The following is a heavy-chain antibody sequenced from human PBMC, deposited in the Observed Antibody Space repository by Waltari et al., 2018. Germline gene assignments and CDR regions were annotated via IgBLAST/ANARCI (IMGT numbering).Heavy chain of an antibody. CDR3: ARLMTVGFDY. D-gene: IGHD2-8*01. J-gene: IGHJ4*02. CDR2: IYHSGST. CDR1: GYSISSGYY. V-gene: IGHV4-38-2*01. Sequence: QVQLQESGPGLVKPSETLSLTCAVSGYSISSGYYWGWIRQPPGRGLEWIGSIYHSGSTYYNPSLKSRVTISGDTSKNQFSLKLSSVTAADTAVYYCARLMTVGFDYWGQGTLVTVSS.